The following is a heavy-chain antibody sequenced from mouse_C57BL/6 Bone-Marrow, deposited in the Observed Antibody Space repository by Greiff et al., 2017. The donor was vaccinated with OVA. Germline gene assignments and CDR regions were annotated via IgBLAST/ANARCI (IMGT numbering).Heavy chain of an antibody. J-gene: IGHJ3*01. CDR1: GFSLSTFGMG. V-gene: IGHV8-8*01. Sequence: QVTLKVSGPGILQPSPTLSLSCSFSGFSLSTFGMGVGWIRPPSGLGLEWLAHTGWGDAKYYNPVLNSRPTISKDTSNNKVYLKIGNVDTADTATYYCARADGDPWFDYWGQGTLVTVSA. CDR3: ARADGDPWFDY. CDR2: TGWGDAK.